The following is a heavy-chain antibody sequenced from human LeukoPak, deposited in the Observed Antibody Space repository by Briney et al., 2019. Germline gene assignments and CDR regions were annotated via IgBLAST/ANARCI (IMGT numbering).Heavy chain of an antibody. CDR1: GFTFSSYG. CDR2: ISYDGSNK. CDR3: AKDLSYYDIWGGFDY. J-gene: IGHJ4*02. Sequence: PGGSLRLFCAASGFTFSSYGMHWVRQASGKGLEWVAVISYDGSNKYYADSVKGRFTISRDNSKNTLYLQMNSLRAEDTAVYYCAKDLSYYDIWGGFDYWGQGTLVTVSS. D-gene: IGHD3-9*01. V-gene: IGHV3-30*18.